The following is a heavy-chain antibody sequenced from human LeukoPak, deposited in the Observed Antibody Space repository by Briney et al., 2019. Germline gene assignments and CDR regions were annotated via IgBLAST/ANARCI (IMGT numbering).Heavy chain of an antibody. CDR3: ARAPYTSGWYRGDNDY. V-gene: IGHV3-48*01. J-gene: IGHJ4*02. D-gene: IGHD6-19*01. CDR1: GFTFSSYS. Sequence: GGSLGLSCAASGFTFSSYSMNWVRQAPGKGLEWLSYISGSSGTRYYTDSVKGRFTISRDNAKSSLYLQMNSLRAEDTAVYYCARAPYTSGWYRGDNDYWGQGTLVTVSS. CDR2: ISGSSGTR.